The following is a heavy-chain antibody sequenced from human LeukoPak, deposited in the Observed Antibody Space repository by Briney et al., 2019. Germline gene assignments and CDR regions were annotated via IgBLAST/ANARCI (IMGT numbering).Heavy chain of an antibody. D-gene: IGHD5-12*01. CDR3: ARDGYSGYDFYFDY. CDR2: IWSNGGNT. CDR1: GFTFSSYT. Sequence: PGGSLRLSCAASGFTFSSYTMSWVRQPPGKGLEWVAGIWSNGGNTYYADSVKGRFTISRDNSKNTLYLQMNSLRANDTAVYYCARDGYSGYDFYFDYWGQGTLVTVSS. J-gene: IGHJ4*02. V-gene: IGHV3-23*01.